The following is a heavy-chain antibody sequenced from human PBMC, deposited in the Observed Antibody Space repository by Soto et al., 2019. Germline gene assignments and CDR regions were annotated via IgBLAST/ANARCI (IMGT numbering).Heavy chain of an antibody. V-gene: IGHV3-53*01. CDR1: GFTVRTNS. CDR3: GALLSDAFDI. J-gene: IGHJ3*02. CDR2: IYGGGTT. Sequence: GGSLRLSCAASGFTVRTNSMTWLRQAPGKGLEWVSIIYGGGTTYYADSVKGRFTISRDNSKNTLYLQMNSLRAEDTAVFYCGALLSDAFDIWGQGTMVTVSS.